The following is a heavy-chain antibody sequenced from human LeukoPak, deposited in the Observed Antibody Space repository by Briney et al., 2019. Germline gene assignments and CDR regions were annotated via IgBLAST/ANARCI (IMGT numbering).Heavy chain of an antibody. Sequence: ASVKVSCEASGYTLTSYGMNWMRQAPGQGLEWMGWISTQSGNTNYAQKVQGRLTLTTDRSTNTAYMELRSLRSDDTAVYYCARGAYGDKWGQGTMVTVSS. CDR1: GYTLTSYG. D-gene: IGHD4-17*01. CDR3: ARGAYGDK. CDR2: ISTQSGNT. V-gene: IGHV1-18*01. J-gene: IGHJ4*02.